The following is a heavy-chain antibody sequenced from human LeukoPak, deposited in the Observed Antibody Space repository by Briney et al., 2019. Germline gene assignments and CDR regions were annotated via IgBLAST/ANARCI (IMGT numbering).Heavy chain of an antibody. CDR1: GFTFKNYR. J-gene: IGHJ6*02. D-gene: IGHD1-14*01. V-gene: IGHV3-74*01. Sequence: PGGSLRLSCEASGFTFKNYRMHWVRQVPGKGLEWVSGINGDMRSTNYADSVKGRFTITRDNARSTLFLQMNSLGTEDTAVYYCAKDRGAPDFYYYYYGMDVWGQGTTVTVSS. CDR2: INGDMRST. CDR3: AKDRGAPDFYYYYYGMDV.